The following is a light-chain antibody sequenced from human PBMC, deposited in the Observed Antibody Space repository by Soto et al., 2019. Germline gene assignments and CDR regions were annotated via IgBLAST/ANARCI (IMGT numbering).Light chain of an antibody. J-gene: IGKJ2*01. V-gene: IGKV3-15*01. Sequence: VLTQSPGALSLSPGERGILYCRASQSVSSNLAWYQQKPGQTPRRLMYDASARATGVPARISGSGSGTEFTLTISILQSEAVSVYYCHPYHTWPHTLGHGTKVHI. CDR3: HPYHTWPHT. CDR1: QSVSSN. CDR2: DAS.